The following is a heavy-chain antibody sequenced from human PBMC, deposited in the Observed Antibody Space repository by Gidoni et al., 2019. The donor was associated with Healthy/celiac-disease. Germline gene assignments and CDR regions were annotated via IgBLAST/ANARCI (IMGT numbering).Heavy chain of an antibody. D-gene: IGHD1-26*01. J-gene: IGHJ6*02. CDR3: ARFSGSYIGANYYYYGMDV. V-gene: IGHV1-2*04. CDR2: INPNSGGT. CDR1: GYTFTGYY. Sequence: QVQLVQSGAEVKKPGASVKVSCKASGYTFTGYYMHWVRQAPGQGLEWMGWINPNSGGTNYAQKVQGWVTMTRDTSISTAYMELSRLRSDDTAVYYCARFSGSYIGANYYYYGMDVWGQGTTVTVSS.